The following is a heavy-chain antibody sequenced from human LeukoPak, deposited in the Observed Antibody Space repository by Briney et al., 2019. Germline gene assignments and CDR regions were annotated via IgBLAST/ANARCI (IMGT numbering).Heavy chain of an antibody. CDR2: IDPGDSDT. V-gene: IGHV5-51*01. CDR1: GYSFNSYW. J-gene: IGHJ5*02. D-gene: IGHD6-19*01. CDR3: ARLGRYSSDWFDP. Sequence: GESLKISCKGSGYSFNSYWIGWVRQMPGKGLEWMGIIDPGDSDTRYSPSFQGQVTISADKSISTAYLQRSSLKASDTAMYYCARLGRYSSDWFDPWGQGTLVTVSS.